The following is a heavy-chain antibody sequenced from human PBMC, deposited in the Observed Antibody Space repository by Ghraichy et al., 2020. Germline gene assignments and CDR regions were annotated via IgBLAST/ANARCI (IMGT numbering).Heavy chain of an antibody. CDR2: ISYDGSNK. Sequence: GGSLRLSCAASGFTFSKYGMHWVRQAPGQGLEWVAVISYDGSNKFCADSGRFSISRDNSKNTLYLQVNFLRPEDTAVYYCAKERDTSGYYSLRGDYYGMDVWGQGTTVTVSS. J-gene: IGHJ6*02. CDR1: GFTFSKYG. V-gene: IGHV3-30*18. CDR3: AKERDTSGYYSLRGDYYGMDV. D-gene: IGHD3-22*01.